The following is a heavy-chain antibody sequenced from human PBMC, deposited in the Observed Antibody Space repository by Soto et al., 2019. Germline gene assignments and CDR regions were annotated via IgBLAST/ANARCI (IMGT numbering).Heavy chain of an antibody. J-gene: IGHJ4*02. CDR3: ARDSDCGGDCYTGFDY. V-gene: IGHV3-48*02. D-gene: IGHD2-21*02. CDR1: GFTFSSYS. Sequence: GGSLRLSCAASGFTFSSYSMNWVRQAPGKGLEWVSYISSSSSTIYYADSVKGRFTISRDNAKNSLYLQMNSLRDEDTAVYYCARDSDCGGDCYTGFDYRGQGTLVTVSS. CDR2: ISSSSSTI.